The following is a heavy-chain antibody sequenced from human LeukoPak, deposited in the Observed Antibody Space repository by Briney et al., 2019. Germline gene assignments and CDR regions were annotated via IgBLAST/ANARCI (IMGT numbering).Heavy chain of an antibody. J-gene: IGHJ6*02. CDR3: ARGIGYCSSTSCYYYYYGMDV. CDR2: INHSGST. CDR1: GGSFSGYY. V-gene: IGHV4-34*01. Sequence: SETLSLTCAVYGGSFSGYYWSWIRQPPGKGLEWIGEINHSGSTNYSPSLKSRVTISVDTSKNQFSLKLSSVTAADTAVYYCARGIGYCSSTSCYYYYYGMDVWGQGTTVTVSS. D-gene: IGHD2-2*01.